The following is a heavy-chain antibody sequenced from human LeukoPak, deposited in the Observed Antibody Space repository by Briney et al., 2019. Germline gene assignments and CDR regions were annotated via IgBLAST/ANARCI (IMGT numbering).Heavy chain of an antibody. V-gene: IGHV5-51*01. CDR1: EYSFPNYC. D-gene: IGHD6-13*01. CDR2: IYPDDSDT. Sequence: GESLKISCKHSEYSFPNYCIGWVRQMPGKGLEWMGIIYPDDSDTRYSPSFQGQVTISADKSISTAYLQWSSLKASDTAMYYCARQNGYSSSHDAFDIWGQGTMVTVSS. CDR3: ARQNGYSSSHDAFDI. J-gene: IGHJ3*02.